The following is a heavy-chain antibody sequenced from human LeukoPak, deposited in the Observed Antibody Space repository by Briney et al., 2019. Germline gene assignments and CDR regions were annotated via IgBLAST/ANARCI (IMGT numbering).Heavy chain of an antibody. CDR2: ISSSSSYI. CDR1: GFTFSSYS. J-gene: IGHJ4*02. V-gene: IGHV3-21*01. CDR3: ARSLEAGYSSSWYWGY. Sequence: GGSLRLSCAASGFTFSSYSMNWVRQAPGKGLEWVSSISSSSSYIYYADSVKGRFTISRDNAKNSLYLQMNSLRAEDTAVYYCARSLEAGYSSSWYWGYWGQGTLVTVSS. D-gene: IGHD6-13*01.